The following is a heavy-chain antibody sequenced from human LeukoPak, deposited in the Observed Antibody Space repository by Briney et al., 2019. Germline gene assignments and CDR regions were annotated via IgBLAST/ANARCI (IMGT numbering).Heavy chain of an antibody. Sequence: PGGSLRLSCAASGFTFSHYGMLWVRQAPGKGLEWVAVISYDGSNKYYADSVKGRFTISRDNSKNTLYLQMNSLRAEDTAVYYCARERNLMSRAFDIWGQGTMVTVSS. CDR2: ISYDGSNK. J-gene: IGHJ3*02. V-gene: IGHV3-30*19. D-gene: IGHD5/OR15-5a*01. CDR3: ARERNLMSRAFDI. CDR1: GFTFSHYG.